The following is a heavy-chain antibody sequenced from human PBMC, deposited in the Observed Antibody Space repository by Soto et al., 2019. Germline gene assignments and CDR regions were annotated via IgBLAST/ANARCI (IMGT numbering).Heavy chain of an antibody. V-gene: IGHV3-66*01. CDR2: IYSGGST. D-gene: IGHD5-18*01. Sequence: GGSLRLSCAASGFTVSSNYMSWVRQAPGKGLEWVSVIYSGGSTYYADSVKGRFTISRDNSKNTLYLQMNSLRAEDTAVYYCARDSGYSYGPYYYGMDVWGQGTTVTVYS. CDR1: GFTVSSNY. J-gene: IGHJ6*01. CDR3: ARDSGYSYGPYYYGMDV.